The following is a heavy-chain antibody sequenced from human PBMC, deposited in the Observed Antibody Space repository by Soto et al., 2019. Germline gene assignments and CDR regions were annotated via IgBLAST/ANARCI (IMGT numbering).Heavy chain of an antibody. CDR1: GGSISSGGYY. CDR2: IYYSGST. D-gene: IGHD5-18*01. V-gene: IGHV4-31*03. CDR3: ARSGYSYGPNPLLY. Sequence: QVQLQESGPGLVKPSQTLSLTCTVSGGSISSGGYYWSWIRQHPGKGLEWIGYIYYSGSTYYNPSLKGGVTISVDTSKNQFSLKRSCVTAADTAVYYCARSGYSYGPNPLLYWGQGTLVTVSS. J-gene: IGHJ4*02.